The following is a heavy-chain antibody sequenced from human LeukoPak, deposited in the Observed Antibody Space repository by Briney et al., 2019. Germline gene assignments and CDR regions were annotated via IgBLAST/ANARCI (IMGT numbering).Heavy chain of an antibody. Sequence: GGSLRLSCTASGFTFGDYAMSWVRQAPGKGLEWVGFIRSKAYGGTTEYAASVKGRFTISRDDSKSIAYLQMNSLKTEDTAVYYCTRDYEGEEKDFWSGYYTILDAVYWGQGTLVTVSS. V-gene: IGHV3-49*04. CDR2: IRSKAYGGTT. CDR3: TRDYEGEEKDFWSGYYTILDAVY. CDR1: GFTFGDYA. J-gene: IGHJ4*02. D-gene: IGHD3-3*01.